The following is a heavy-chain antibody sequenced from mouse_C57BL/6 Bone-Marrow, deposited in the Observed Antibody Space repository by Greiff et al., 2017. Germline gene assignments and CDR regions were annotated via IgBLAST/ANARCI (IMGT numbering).Heavy chain of an antibody. V-gene: IGHV1-82*01. J-gene: IGHJ3*01. CDR2: IYPGDGDT. CDR3: ARGGWLRPAWFAY. CDR1: GYAFSSSW. Sequence: QVQLQQSGPELVKPGASVKISCKASGYAFSSSWMNWVKQRPGKGLEWIGRIYPGDGDTNYNGKFKGKATLTADKSSSTAYMQLSSLTAEDSAVYFCARGGWLRPAWFAYWGQGTLVTVSA. D-gene: IGHD2-2*01.